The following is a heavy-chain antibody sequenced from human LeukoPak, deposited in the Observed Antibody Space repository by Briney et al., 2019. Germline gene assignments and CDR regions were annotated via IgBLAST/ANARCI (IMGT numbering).Heavy chain of an antibody. D-gene: IGHD3-22*01. CDR1: GFTFSSYS. J-gene: IGHJ4*02. Sequence: GGSLRLSCVVSGFTFSSYSMNWVRQAPGKGLEWVSYISSSSSYIYYADSVKGRFTISRDNAKNSLYLQMNSLRAEDTAVYYCARDPHYDRSGYKPLWFDYWGQGTLVTVSS. CDR3: ARDPHYDRSGYKPLWFDY. V-gene: IGHV3-21*01. CDR2: ISSSSSYI.